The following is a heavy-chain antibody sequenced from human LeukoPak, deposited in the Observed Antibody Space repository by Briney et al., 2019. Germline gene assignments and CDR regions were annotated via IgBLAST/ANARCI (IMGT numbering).Heavy chain of an antibody. CDR1: GFTFSNYG. D-gene: IGHD6-13*01. Sequence: GGSLRLSCAASGFTFSNYGMTWVRQAPGKGLEWVALIPYDGSNKYYADSVKGRFTVSRDNSKNTLYLQMNSLRAEDTAVYYCVRGAYSSSWLNFDYWGQGTLVTVSS. CDR3: VRGAYSSSWLNFDY. CDR2: IPYDGSNK. V-gene: IGHV3-30*03. J-gene: IGHJ4*02.